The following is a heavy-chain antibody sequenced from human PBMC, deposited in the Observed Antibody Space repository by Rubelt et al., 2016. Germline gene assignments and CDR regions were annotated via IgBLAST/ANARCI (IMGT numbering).Heavy chain of an antibody. CDR2: INSDGSSS. Sequence: QLVESGGGLVQPGGSLRLSCAASGFTFSSYCMHWVRHAPGKVLVWVKRINSDGSSSSSADYVRGRCTVTRDNARNTLHHQMDSLGADVTAVYYCVRGRQSSSWSEWWGQGTLHTVSS. CDR1: GFTFSSYC. V-gene: IGHV3-74*01. D-gene: IGHD6-13*01. CDR3: VRGRQSSSWSEW. J-gene: IGHJ4*02.